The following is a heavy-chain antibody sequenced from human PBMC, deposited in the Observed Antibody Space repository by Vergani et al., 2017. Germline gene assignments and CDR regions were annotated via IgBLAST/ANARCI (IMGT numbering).Heavy chain of an antibody. D-gene: IGHD3-10*01. CDR3: SRVGLQNEIWFGELYGY. J-gene: IGHJ4*02. CDR1: GYTFTGYY. V-gene: IGHV1-2*02. Sequence: QVQLVQSGAEVKKPGASVKVSCKASGYTFTGYYMHCVRQAPGQGLEWMGWINPNSGGTNYAQKFQGRVTMTRDTSISTAYMELSMLRSDDTAVYYCSRVGLQNEIWFGELYGYWGQGSLVTVSS. CDR2: INPNSGGT.